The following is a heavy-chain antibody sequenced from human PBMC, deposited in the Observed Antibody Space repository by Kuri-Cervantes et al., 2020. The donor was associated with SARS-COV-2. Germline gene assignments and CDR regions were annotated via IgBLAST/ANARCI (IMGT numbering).Heavy chain of an antibody. CDR2: IRYDGSNK. J-gene: IGHJ6*03. V-gene: IGHV3-30*02. CDR3: AKDAGIAAAGTRYYYCYYMDV. D-gene: IGHD6-13*01. Sequence: GESLKFSCAASGFTFSSYGMHWVRQAPGKGLEWVAFIRYDGSNKYYADSVKDRFTISRDNSRNTLYLQMNSLRAEDTAVYYCAKDAGIAAAGTRYYYCYYMDVWGKGTTVTVSS. CDR1: GFTFSSYG.